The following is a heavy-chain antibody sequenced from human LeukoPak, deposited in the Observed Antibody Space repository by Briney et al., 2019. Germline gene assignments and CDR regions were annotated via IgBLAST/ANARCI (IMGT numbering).Heavy chain of an antibody. D-gene: IGHD6-19*01. CDR1: GFTFSSHW. V-gene: IGHV3-7*01. CDR2: IKHDGSET. J-gene: IGHJ6*03. CDR3: ARSDSSGWYGEYYYYMDV. Sequence: GGSLRLSCAASGFTFSSHWMSWVRQAPGKGLEWVANIKHDGSETDYVDSVEGRFTISRDNVKNSLFLQMDSLRVEDTAVYYCARSDSSGWYGEYYYYMDVWGKGTTVAVSS.